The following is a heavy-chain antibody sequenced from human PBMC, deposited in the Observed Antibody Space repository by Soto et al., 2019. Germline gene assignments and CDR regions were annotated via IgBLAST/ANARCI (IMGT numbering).Heavy chain of an antibody. D-gene: IGHD5-12*01. J-gene: IGHJ2*01. CDR2: IDAGTGNT. Sequence: ASVKVSCKASGYTFTSYAMHWVRQAPGQRLEWMGWIDAGTGNTKYSQKFQGRVTITRDTSATTAYMELSNLRSEDTAVYYCAREDGSSNWFFDLRGRGALVTVSS. V-gene: IGHV1-3*01. CDR1: GYTFTSYA. CDR3: AREDGSSNWFFDL.